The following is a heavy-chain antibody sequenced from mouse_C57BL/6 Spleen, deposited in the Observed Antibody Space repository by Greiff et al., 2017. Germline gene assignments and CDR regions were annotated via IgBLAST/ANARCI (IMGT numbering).Heavy chain of an antibody. D-gene: IGHD4-1*01. Sequence: EVKVVESGGGLVKPGGSLKLSCAASGFTFSDYGMHWVRQAPEKGLAWVAYISSGSSTIYYADTVKGRFTISRDNAKNTLFLQMTSLRSEDTAMYYCARHNWALDYWGQGTTLTVSS. J-gene: IGHJ2*01. V-gene: IGHV5-17*01. CDR1: GFTFSDYG. CDR3: ARHNWALDY. CDR2: ISSGSSTI.